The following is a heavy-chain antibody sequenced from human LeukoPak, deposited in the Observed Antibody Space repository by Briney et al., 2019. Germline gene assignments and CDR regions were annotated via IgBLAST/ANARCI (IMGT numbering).Heavy chain of an antibody. J-gene: IGHJ5*02. V-gene: IGHV4-61*02. CDR1: GGSISSGSYY. CDR2: IYTSGST. CDR3: ARDSYDSSGYYVP. Sequence: PSQTLSLTCTVSGGSISSGSYYWSWIRQPAGKGLEWIGRIYTSGSTNYNPSLKSRVTISVDTSKNQFSLKLSSVTAADTAVYYCARDSYDSSGYYVPWGQGTLVTVSS. D-gene: IGHD3-22*01.